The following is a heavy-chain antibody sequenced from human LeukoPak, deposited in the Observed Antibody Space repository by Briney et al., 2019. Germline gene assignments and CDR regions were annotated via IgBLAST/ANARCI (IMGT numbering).Heavy chain of an antibody. CDR1: GFTFSSYW. V-gene: IGHV3-7*01. J-gene: IGHJ4*02. D-gene: IGHD2-2*01. CDR3: ARETYCTNTSCPIGDHFDY. Sequence: GGSLRPSCAASGFTFSSYWMSWVRQAPGKGLEWVANIKQDGSEKYYVDSVKGRFTISRDNAKNSLYLQMNSLRAEDTAVYYCARETYCTNTSCPIGDHFDYWGQGTLVTVSS. CDR2: IKQDGSEK.